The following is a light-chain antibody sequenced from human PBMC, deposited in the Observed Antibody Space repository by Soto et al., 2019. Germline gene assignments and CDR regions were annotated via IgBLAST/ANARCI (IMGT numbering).Light chain of an antibody. Sequence: QSVLTQPPSASGTPGQRVTISCSGSSSNIGGNTVHWYQQLPGTAPKLLMFSSNQRTSGVPDRFSGSKSGTSASLAISGLQSEDVADYYCAAWDDSLNGVVFGGGTKLTVL. CDR1: SSNIGGNT. V-gene: IGLV1-44*01. J-gene: IGLJ2*01. CDR3: AAWDDSLNGVV. CDR2: SSN.